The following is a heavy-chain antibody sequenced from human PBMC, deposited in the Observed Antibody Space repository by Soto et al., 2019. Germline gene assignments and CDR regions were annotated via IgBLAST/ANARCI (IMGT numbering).Heavy chain of an antibody. CDR2: IYYSGSA. D-gene: IGHD3-10*01. CDR1: GGSISSSSYY. CDR3: ARRGVSGPVDY. J-gene: IGHJ4*02. V-gene: IGHV4-39*02. Sequence: QLQLQESGPGLVKPSETLSLTCTVPGGSISSSSYYWGWIRQPPGKGLEWIGNIYYSGSAYYNPSLKSRVTISEDMSKNNFSLKLSSVTAADTAVYYCARRGVSGPVDYWGQGTLVTVSS.